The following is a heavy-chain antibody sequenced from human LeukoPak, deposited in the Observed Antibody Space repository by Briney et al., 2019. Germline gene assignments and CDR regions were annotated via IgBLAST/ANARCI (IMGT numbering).Heavy chain of an antibody. CDR1: GFTFSRYS. J-gene: IGHJ6*03. V-gene: IGHV3-48*01. CDR2: ISSSSSTI. Sequence: GGSLRLSCAASGFTFSRYSMNWVRQAPGKGLEWVSYISSSSSTIYYADSVKGRFTISRDNAKNSLYLQMNSLRAEDTAVYYCARQVQLAPALNYYYYYMDVWGKGTTVTVSS. CDR3: ARQVQLAPALNYYYYYMDV. D-gene: IGHD5-18*01.